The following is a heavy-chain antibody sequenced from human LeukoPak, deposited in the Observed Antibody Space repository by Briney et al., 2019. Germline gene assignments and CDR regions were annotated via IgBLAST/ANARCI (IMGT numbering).Heavy chain of an antibody. CDR1: GFTFSSYA. D-gene: IGHD6-13*01. V-gene: IGHV3-23*01. CDR2: ISSSGGST. CDR3: AKQASSHLEAYFDY. Sequence: GGSLRLSCAASGFTFSSYAMSWVRQAPGKGLEWVSVISSSGGSTYYADSVKGRFTISRDNSKNTLYLQMNSLRAEDTAVYYCAKQASSHLEAYFDYWGQGTLVTVSS. J-gene: IGHJ4*02.